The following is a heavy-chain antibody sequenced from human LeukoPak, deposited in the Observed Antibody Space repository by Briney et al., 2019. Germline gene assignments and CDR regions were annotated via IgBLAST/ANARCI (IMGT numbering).Heavy chain of an antibody. V-gene: IGHV1-46*01. CDR3: ARRPRSGNYPFHY. Sequence: ASVKVSCKASGYTLSSYYMHWVRQAPGQGLEWMGIIDPSEGSTSYAQKFQGRVTMTRDTSTSTVYMELSSLRSEDTAVYYCARRPRSGNYPFHYWGQGTLVTVSS. CDR2: IDPSEGST. D-gene: IGHD1-26*01. J-gene: IGHJ4*02. CDR1: GYTLSSYY.